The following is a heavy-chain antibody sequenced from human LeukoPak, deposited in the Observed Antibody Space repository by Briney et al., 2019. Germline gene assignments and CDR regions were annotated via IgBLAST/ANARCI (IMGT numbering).Heavy chain of an antibody. CDR2: INHSGST. J-gene: IGHJ5*02. CDR3: ARGGGRGYSPFWS. CDR1: GGSFSGYY. D-gene: IGHD5-12*01. Sequence: SETLSLTCAVYGGSFSGYYWSWIRQPPGKGLEWIGEINHSGSTNYNPSLKSRVTISVDTSKNQFSLKLSSVTAADTAVYYCARGGGRGYSPFWSWGQGNLVTVSS. V-gene: IGHV4-34*01.